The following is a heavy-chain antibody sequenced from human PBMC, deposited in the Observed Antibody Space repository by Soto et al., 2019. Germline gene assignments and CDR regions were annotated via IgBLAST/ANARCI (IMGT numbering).Heavy chain of an antibody. V-gene: IGHV3-33*01. CDR1: GFTFSSYG. CDR2: IWYDGSNK. CDR3: ARIHFVATITVYSGKXV. Sequence: GGSLRLSCAASGFTFSSYGMHWVRQAPGKGLEWVAVIWYDGSNKYYADSVKGRFTISRDNSKNTLYLEMNSLRAEDTAVYYCARIHFVATITVYSGKXVRGQG. D-gene: IGHD5-12*01. J-gene: IGHJ6*02.